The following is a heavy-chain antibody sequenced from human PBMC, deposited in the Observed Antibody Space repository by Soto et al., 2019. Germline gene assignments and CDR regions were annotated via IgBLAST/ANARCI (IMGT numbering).Heavy chain of an antibody. D-gene: IGHD2-2*01. CDR3: ARCSLVVVPAPGFDP. Sequence: KPSETLSLTCTVSGGSISSGGYYWSWIRQHPGKGLEWIGYIYYSGTTYYNPSLKSRVTISVDTSKNQFSLKLSSLSAADTALYYCARCSLVVVPAPGFDPWGRGTLVTVSS. CDR1: GGSISSGGYY. V-gene: IGHV4-31*03. J-gene: IGHJ5*02. CDR2: IYYSGTT.